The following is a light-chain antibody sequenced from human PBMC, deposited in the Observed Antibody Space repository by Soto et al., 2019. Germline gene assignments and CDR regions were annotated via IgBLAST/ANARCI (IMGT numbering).Light chain of an antibody. J-gene: IGKJ1*01. CDR3: QKYDSAPGT. V-gene: IGKV3-20*01. Sequence: EIVLTQSPGTLSLSPGERATLSCRASQSVSSSYLAWYQQKPGQAPRLLIYGASSSATGIPDRFSGSGSGTDFTLTISRLEPEDFEVYYCQKYDSAPGTFGQGTKVEIK. CDR2: GAS. CDR1: QSVSSSY.